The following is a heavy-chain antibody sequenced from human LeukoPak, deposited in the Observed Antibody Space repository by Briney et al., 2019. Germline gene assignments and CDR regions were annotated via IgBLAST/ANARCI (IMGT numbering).Heavy chain of an antibody. CDR1: GFTFSSYG. CDR2: ISYDGSNT. CDR3: AKELITFGGVIVTPFDY. Sequence: GRSLRLSCAASGFTFSSYGMHWVRQAPGKGLEWVAVISYDGSNTYYADSVKGRFTISRDNSKNTLYLQMNSLRAEDTAVYYCAKELITFGGVIVTPFDYWGQGTLVTVSS. J-gene: IGHJ4*02. D-gene: IGHD3-16*02. V-gene: IGHV3-30*18.